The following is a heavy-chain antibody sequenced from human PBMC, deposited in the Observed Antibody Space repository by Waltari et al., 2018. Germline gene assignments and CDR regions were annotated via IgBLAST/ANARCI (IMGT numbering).Heavy chain of an antibody. CDR1: GYTFINDE. D-gene: IGHD3-3*01. Sequence: QVQLVQSGAEVLRPGASVKVSCQASGYTFINDEINWVRQAAGQGLEWMGWVNPNSCATAYAQKFQGRITMTWDTSISTAYMELSNLRSDDTAVLYCARGRDVFANFDYNWFDPWGQGTLVTVSS. V-gene: IGHV1-8*02. CDR2: VNPNSCAT. CDR3: ARGRDVFANFDYNWFDP. J-gene: IGHJ5*02.